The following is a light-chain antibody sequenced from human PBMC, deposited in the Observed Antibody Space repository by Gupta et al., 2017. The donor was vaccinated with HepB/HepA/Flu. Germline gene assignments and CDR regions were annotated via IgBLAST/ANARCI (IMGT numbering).Light chain of an antibody. CDR3: QSYDSTLSGWV. CDR2: GNN. Sequence: QSVLTQPPSVSGAPGQRVTISCTGSSSNIGAGYDVHWYQRLPGAAPKLLIYGNNNRPSGVPDRFSGSKSGTSASLAITGLQAEDDADYYCQSYDSTLSGWVFGGGTKLTVL. CDR1: SSNIGAGYD. V-gene: IGLV1-40*01. J-gene: IGLJ3*02.